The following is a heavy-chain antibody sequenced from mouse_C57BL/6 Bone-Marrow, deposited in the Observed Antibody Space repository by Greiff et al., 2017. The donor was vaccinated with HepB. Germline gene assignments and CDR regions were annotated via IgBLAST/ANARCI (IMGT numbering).Heavy chain of an antibody. CDR2: IDPEDGET. CDR3: ARRDYDLYYAMDY. Sequence: VHVKQSRAELVKPGASVKLSCTASGFNIKDYYMHWVKQRTEQGLEWIGRIDPEDGETKYAPKFQGKATITADTSSNTAYLQLSSLTSEDTAVYYCARRDYDLYYAMDYWGQGTSVTVSS. J-gene: IGHJ4*01. V-gene: IGHV14-2*01. CDR1: GFNIKDYY. D-gene: IGHD2-4*01.